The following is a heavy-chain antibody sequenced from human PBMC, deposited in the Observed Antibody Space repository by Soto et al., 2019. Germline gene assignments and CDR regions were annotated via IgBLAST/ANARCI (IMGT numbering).Heavy chain of an antibody. CDR2: IYYTGST. CDR3: ANFRGYFDL. J-gene: IGHJ2*01. CDR1: GGSISSYF. V-gene: IGHV4-59*01. Sequence: PSETLSLTCTVSGGSISSYFWSWIRQPPGKGLEWIGYIYYTGSTNYNPSLKSRVTISVDTSKNQFSLQLSSVTAADTAVYYCANFRGYFDLWGRGTLVIVSS.